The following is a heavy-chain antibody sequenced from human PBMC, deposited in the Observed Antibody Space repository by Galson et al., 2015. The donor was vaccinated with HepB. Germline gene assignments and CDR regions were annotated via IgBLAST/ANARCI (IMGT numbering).Heavy chain of an antibody. Sequence: ETLSLTCSVSAGSFSSGNYYWGWIRQPPGKGLEWIGTIYYGGSTYYNPSLKSRVTISVDTSQNQFSLRLSSVTAAETSVYYCTFLRDWYSFDYWGQGTLVTVSS. D-gene: IGHD3-9*01. CDR2: IYYGGST. J-gene: IGHJ4*02. CDR1: AGSFSSGNYY. CDR3: TFLRDWYSFDY. V-gene: IGHV4-39*01.